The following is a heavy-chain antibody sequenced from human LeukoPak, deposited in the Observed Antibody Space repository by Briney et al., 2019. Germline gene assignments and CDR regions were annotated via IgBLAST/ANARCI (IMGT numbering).Heavy chain of an antibody. V-gene: IGHV3-23*01. J-gene: IGHJ4*02. Sequence: GGSLRVSCEASGFTFSSYAMNWVRQAPGKGLEWVSSISGSGGHTYYADSVKGRFTISRDNSKNTLNLQMNSLRAEDTAVYFCAKGSYCDNSGLGYFDYWGQGTLVTVSS. CDR1: GFTFSSYA. CDR3: AKGSYCDNSGLGYFDY. D-gene: IGHD3-22*01. CDR2: ISGSGGHT.